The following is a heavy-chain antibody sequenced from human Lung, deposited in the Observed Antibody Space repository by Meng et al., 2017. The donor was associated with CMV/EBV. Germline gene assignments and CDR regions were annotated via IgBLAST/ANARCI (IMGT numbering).Heavy chain of an antibody. CDR2: ISYIGST. Sequence: SXTXSLXCTVSGGSVTGSYYWNWLRQPPGKGLEWIGYISYIGSTNYNPSLKSRVTISLDTSKNQFSLKLTSVTAADTAIFYCARDRLEHNAFDMWGQGSMVTVSS. CDR3: ARDRLEHNAFDM. CDR1: GGSVTGSYY. J-gene: IGHJ3*02. V-gene: IGHV4-61*01. D-gene: IGHD1/OR15-1a*01.